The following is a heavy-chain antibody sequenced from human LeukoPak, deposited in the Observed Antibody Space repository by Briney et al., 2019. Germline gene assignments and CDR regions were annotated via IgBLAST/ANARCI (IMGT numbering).Heavy chain of an antibody. CDR3: ARELPPVVKYYFDS. CDR2: ISSGGST. J-gene: IGHJ4*01. CDR1: GFTVSSNY. V-gene: IGHV3-66*01. Sequence: PGGSLRLSCAASGFTVSSNYMSWVRQAPGKGLEWVSVISSGGSTNYADSVKGRFTISRDNSKNTLYLQMNGLRAEDTAVYYCARELPPVVKYYFDSWGHGTLVTVSS. D-gene: IGHD3-22*01.